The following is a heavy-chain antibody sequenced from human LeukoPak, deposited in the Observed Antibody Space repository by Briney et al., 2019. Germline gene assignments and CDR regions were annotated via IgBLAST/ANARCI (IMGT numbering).Heavy chain of an antibody. D-gene: IGHD6-19*01. V-gene: IGHV3-23*01. CDR1: GFSFSSYA. J-gene: IGHJ4*01. CDR3: AKKRRPVAGTDLFDY. CDR2: FSGGASRT. Sequence: GGSLRVSCVASGFSFSSYAMSWVRQSPEKGLEWVSAFSGGASRTYYVDSVKGRFTISRDNSKNTLYLQMNSLRVEDTAVYYCAKKRRPVAGTDLFDYWGPGTLVTVSS.